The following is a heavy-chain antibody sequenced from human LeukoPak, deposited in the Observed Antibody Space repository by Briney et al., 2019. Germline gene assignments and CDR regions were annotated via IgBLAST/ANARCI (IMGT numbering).Heavy chain of an antibody. V-gene: IGHV3-30*04. D-gene: IGHD6-19*01. CDR3: ARDLHQIPVAGTLRRNYYYYGMDV. CDR2: VSYDGSDK. CDR1: GFTFSSYA. Sequence: PGGSLRLSCAASGFTFSSYAIHWVRQAPGKGLEWVAFVSYDGSDKYYADSVKGRFTISRDDSKNTLYLQMNSLKAEDTAFYYCARDLHQIPVAGTLRRNYYYYGMDVWGQGTTVTVSS. J-gene: IGHJ6*02.